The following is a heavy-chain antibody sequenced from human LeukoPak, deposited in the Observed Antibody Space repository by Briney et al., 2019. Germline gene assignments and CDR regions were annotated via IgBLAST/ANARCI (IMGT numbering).Heavy chain of an antibody. CDR1: GFTFSSYE. J-gene: IGHJ4*02. D-gene: IGHD3-16*02. CDR2: ISYDGSDK. CDR3: ARSRSEGRYDY. V-gene: IGHV3-30*04. Sequence: TGGSLRLSCAASGFTFSSYEMNWVRQAPGKGLEWVAVISYDGSDKYYADSVKGRFTISRDNSNNTLYLQMNSLRTEDTAVYYCARSRSEGRYDYWGQGTLVTVSS.